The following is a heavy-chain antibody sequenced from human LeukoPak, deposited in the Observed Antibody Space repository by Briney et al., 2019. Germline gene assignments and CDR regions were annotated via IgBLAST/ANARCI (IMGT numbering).Heavy chain of an antibody. CDR3: ARDILRIAAAVGTYYGMDV. D-gene: IGHD6-13*01. V-gene: IGHV1-18*01. CDR1: GYTFTSYG. CDR2: ISAYNGNT. J-gene: IGHJ6*02. Sequence: GASVKVSCKASGYTFTSYGISWVRQAPGQGLEWMGWISAYNGNTNYAQKLQGRVTMTTDTSTGTAYMELRSLRSDDTAVYYCARDILRIAAAVGTYYGMDVWGQGTTVTVSS.